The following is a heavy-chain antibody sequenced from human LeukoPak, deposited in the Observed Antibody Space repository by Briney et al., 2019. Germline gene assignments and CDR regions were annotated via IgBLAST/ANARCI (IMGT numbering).Heavy chain of an antibody. D-gene: IGHD3-22*01. CDR2: IYYSGST. CDR1: GGSISSYY. Sequence: SETLSLTCTVSGGSISSYYWSWIRQPPGKGLEWIGYIYYSGSTNYNPSLKSRVTISVDTSKNQFSLKLSSVTAADTAVYYCARQTTYYYDSSGLLVDYWGQGTLVTVSS. CDR3: ARQTTYYYDSSGLLVDY. V-gene: IGHV4-59*08. J-gene: IGHJ4*02.